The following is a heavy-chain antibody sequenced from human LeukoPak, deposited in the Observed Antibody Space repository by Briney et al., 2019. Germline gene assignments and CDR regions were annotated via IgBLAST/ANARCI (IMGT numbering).Heavy chain of an antibody. CDR3: ARLASSGWSHCDF. J-gene: IGHJ4*02. Sequence: SETLSLTCTVAGGSISGYYWSWIRQPPGKGPEWVGYIYYSGSTNYNPSLKSRVTISVDTSKNQCSLKMHSVTAVDTAVYYCARLASSGWSHCDFWGEGTLVSVSS. CDR2: IYYSGST. CDR1: GGSISGYY. D-gene: IGHD6-19*01. V-gene: IGHV4-59*08.